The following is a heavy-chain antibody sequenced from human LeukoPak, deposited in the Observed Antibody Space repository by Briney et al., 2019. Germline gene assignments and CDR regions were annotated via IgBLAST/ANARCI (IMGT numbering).Heavy chain of an antibody. CDR3: ARTKRYCSGGSCYGNWFDP. J-gene: IGHJ5*02. CDR2: IYYSGSP. Sequence: SETLSLTCTVSGGSISSYYWSWIRQPPGKGLEWIGYIYYSGSPNYNPSLKSRVTISVDTSKNQFSLKLRSVTAADTAVYYCARTKRYCSGGSCYGNWFDPWGQGTLVTVSS. CDR1: GGSISSYY. D-gene: IGHD2-15*01. V-gene: IGHV4-59*01.